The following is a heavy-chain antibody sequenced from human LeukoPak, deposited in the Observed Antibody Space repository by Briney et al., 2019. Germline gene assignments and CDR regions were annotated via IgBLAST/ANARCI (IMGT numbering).Heavy chain of an antibody. CDR1: GFTVSTYW. D-gene: IGHD5-12*01. J-gene: IGHJ3*02. CDR3: ARGSSRVLVAASTHDAFDI. Sequence: GGSLRLSCEVSGFTVSTYWMHWVRQGPGKGLEWVARLSSDGRSTNYADSVKGRFTISRDNSKNTLYLQMNSLRAEDTAVYYCARGSSRVLVAASTHDAFDIWGQGTMVTVSS. V-gene: IGHV3-74*01. CDR2: LSSDGRST.